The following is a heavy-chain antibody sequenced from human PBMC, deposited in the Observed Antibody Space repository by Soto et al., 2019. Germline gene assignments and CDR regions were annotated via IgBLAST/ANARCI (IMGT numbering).Heavy chain of an antibody. J-gene: IGHJ4*02. CDR2: ISGSGGST. CDR1: GFTFSSYA. CDR3: AKDRRYYYDSSGYYYVPSGADY. Sequence: GGSLRLSCAASGFTFSSYAMSWVRQAPGKGLEWVSAISGSGGSTYYADSVKGRFTISRDNSKNTLYLQMNSLRAEDTAVYYCAKDRRYYYDSSGYYYVPSGADYWGQGTLVTVS. V-gene: IGHV3-23*01. D-gene: IGHD3-22*01.